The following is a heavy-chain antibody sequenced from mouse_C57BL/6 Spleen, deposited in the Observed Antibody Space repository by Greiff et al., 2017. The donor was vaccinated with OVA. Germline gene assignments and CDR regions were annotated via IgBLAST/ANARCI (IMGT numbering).Heavy chain of an antibody. V-gene: IGHV5-17*01. J-gene: IGHJ2*01. D-gene: IGHD3-1*01. CDR2: ISSGSSTI. CDR1: GFTFSDYG. Sequence: EVKVVESGGGLVKPGGSLKLSCAASGFTFSDYGMHWVRQAPEKGLEWVAYISSGSSTIYYADTVKGRFTISRDNAKNTLFLQMTSLRSEDTAMYYCARGHLGDEGFDYWGQGTTLTVSS. CDR3: ARGHLGDEGFDY.